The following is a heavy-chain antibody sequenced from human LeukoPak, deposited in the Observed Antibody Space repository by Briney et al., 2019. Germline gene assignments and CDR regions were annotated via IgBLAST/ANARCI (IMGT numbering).Heavy chain of an antibody. CDR3: AKGLAIQLWFVDY. CDR1: GFTFSSYG. V-gene: IGHV3-30*18. J-gene: IGHJ4*02. D-gene: IGHD5-18*01. CDR2: ISYDGSNK. Sequence: GGSLRLSCAASGFTFSSYGMDWVRQAPGKGLEWVAVISYDGSNKYYADSVKGRFTISRDNSKNTLYLQMNSLRAEDTAVYYCAKGLAIQLWFVDYWGQGTLVTVSS.